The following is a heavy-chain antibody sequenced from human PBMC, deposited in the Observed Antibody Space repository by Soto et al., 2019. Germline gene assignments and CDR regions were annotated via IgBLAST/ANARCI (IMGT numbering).Heavy chain of an antibody. CDR2: MFSTGSS. CDR3: ASRYYHISAGYRYYASFYSDN. V-gene: IGHV4-39*02. D-gene: IGHD3-9*01. Sequence: SETLSLTCAVSGGSISNTSYYWGWIRQPPGKGLEWVGNMFSTGSSTYNPSLKGRITISVDTSKNHFSLRLYSMTASDTAVYFCASRYYHISAGYRYYASFYSDNWGPGTMVTV. CDR1: GGSISNTSYY. J-gene: IGHJ4*02.